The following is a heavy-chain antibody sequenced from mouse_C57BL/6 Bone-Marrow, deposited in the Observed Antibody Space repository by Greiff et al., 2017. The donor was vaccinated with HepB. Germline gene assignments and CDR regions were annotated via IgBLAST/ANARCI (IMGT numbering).Heavy chain of an antibody. CDR3: AREIHYYGSSYGY. D-gene: IGHD1-1*01. CDR2: ISYDGSN. J-gene: IGHJ2*01. CDR1: GYSITSGYY. V-gene: IGHV3-6*01. Sequence: EVQLQQSGPGLVKPSQSLSLTCSVTGYSITSGYYWNWIRQFPGNKLEWMGYISYDGSNNYNPSLKNRISITRDTSKNQFFLKLNSVTTEDTATYYCAREIHYYGSSYGYWGQGTTLTVSS.